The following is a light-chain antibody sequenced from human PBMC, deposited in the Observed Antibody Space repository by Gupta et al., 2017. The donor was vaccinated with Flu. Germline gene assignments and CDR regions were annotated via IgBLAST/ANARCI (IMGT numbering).Light chain of an antibody. J-gene: IGKJ5*01. CDR1: QSISSW. Sequence: DIQMTQSPSTLSASVGDRVTITCRASQSISSWLAWYQQKPGKAPKLLIYKASRGESGVPSRFSGCGYEKEFTLTSSRRQYDDFANYYAQQDNSSFTFGQGTLLDIK. CDR2: KAS. CDR3: QQDNSSFT. V-gene: IGKV1-5*03.